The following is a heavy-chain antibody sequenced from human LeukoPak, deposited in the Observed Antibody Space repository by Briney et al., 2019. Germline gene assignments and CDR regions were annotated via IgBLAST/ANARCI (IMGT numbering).Heavy chain of an antibody. CDR3: TKEGM. CDR2: IKRDGTEE. J-gene: IGHJ3*01. Sequence: GGSLTLSCATSGFTFSISSMNWVRQAPGKGLEWVAYIKRDGTEEKYVDSVRGRFTISRDNAKNSLYLQMNSLRVEDTAVYYCTKEGMWGLGTMVTVSS. CDR1: GFTFSISS. V-gene: IGHV3-7*05.